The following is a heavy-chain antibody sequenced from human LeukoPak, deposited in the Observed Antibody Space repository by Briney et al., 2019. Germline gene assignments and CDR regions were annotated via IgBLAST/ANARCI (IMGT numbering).Heavy chain of an antibody. V-gene: IGHV4-59*01. Sequence: SETLSLTCTVSGGSISSYYWSWIRQPPGKGLEWIGYIYYSGSTNYNPSLKSRVTISVDTSKNQFSLKLSSVTAADTAVYYCARRVAGYFDYWGQGTLVTVSS. CDR1: GGSISSYY. D-gene: IGHD6-19*01. CDR3: ARRVAGYFDY. CDR2: IYYSGST. J-gene: IGHJ4*02.